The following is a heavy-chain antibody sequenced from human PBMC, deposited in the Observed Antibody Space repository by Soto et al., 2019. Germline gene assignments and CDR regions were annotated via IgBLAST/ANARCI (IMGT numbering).Heavy chain of an antibody. CDR1: GGTFSSYT. V-gene: IGHV1-69*02. CDR3: ATRKIYSSSWLFDY. D-gene: IGHD6-13*01. J-gene: IGHJ4*02. Sequence: ASVKVSCKASGGTFSSYTISWVRQAPGQGLEWMGRIIPILGIANYAQKFQGRVTITADKSTSTAYMELSSLRSEDTAVYYCATRKIYSSSWLFDYWGQGSLVTGSS. CDR2: IIPILGIA.